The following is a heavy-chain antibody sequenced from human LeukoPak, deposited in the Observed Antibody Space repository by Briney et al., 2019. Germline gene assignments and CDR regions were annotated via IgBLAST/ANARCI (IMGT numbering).Heavy chain of an antibody. D-gene: IGHD3-22*01. Sequence: ASVKVSCKASGYTFTGYYMYWVRQAPGHGLEWMGWINPNSGDTNYAQKFQGRVTLTRDTSITTTYMELSRLKSDDTAVYYCARNLAGDYDNSGYYLFDYWGEGTLVTVSS. CDR2: INPNSGDT. CDR3: ARNLAGDYDNSGYYLFDY. CDR1: GYTFTGYY. V-gene: IGHV1-2*02. J-gene: IGHJ4*02.